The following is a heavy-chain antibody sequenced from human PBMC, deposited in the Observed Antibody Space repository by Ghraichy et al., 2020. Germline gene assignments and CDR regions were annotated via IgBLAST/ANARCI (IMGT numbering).Heavy chain of an antibody. D-gene: IGHD3-3*01. V-gene: IGHV4-34*01. J-gene: IGHJ6*02. CDR1: GGSFRGYY. CDR3: ARLFWSGYYYYYYYYGMDV. Sequence: SQTLSLTCGVYGGSFRGYYWTWIRQPPGKGLEWIGEINHSGSTNYNPSLKSRVTISVDTSKNQFSLKLSSVTAADTAVYYCARLFWSGYYYYYYYYGMDVWDQGTTVTVSS. CDR2: INHSGST.